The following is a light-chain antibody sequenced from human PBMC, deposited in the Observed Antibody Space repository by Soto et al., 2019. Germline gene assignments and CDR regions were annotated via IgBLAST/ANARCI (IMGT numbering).Light chain of an antibody. J-gene: IGKJ1*01. Sequence: DIQMTQSPSTLSASVGDRVTITCRASHSISNWLAWYQQKPGKAPKLLIFKASTLESGVPSRFSGSGSGTEFTLKISRLQPDDFAAYHCQQYDTYPRTFGQGTKVDIK. CDR1: HSISNW. CDR3: QQYDTYPRT. V-gene: IGKV1-5*03. CDR2: KAS.